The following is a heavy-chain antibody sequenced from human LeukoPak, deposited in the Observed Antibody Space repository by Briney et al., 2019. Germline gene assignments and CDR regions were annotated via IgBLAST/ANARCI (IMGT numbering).Heavy chain of an antibody. CDR1: GFTFSNYA. J-gene: IGHJ4*02. CDR2: IHGGGDIA. Sequence: GGSLRLSCAASGFTFSNYAMNWVRQAPEKGLEWVSTIHGGGDIAYYADSVKGRFIISRDNSKNTLYLQMNSLRAEDTAVYYCAKDRTPAYWGQGTLVTVSS. CDR3: AKDRTPAY. V-gene: IGHV3-23*01. D-gene: IGHD1-14*01.